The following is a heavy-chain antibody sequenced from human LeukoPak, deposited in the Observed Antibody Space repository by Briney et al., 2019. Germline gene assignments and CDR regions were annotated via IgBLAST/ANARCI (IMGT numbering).Heavy chain of an antibody. J-gene: IGHJ4*02. CDR1: GFTFSSYA. Sequence: GGSLRLSCAASGFTFSSYAMSWVRQAPGKGLEWVSTISGSGGSTYYADSVKGRFTIYRDNYKNTLYLQMNSLRAEDTAVYYCAKDKSVRYSGSFTYGDYFDYWGQGTLVTVSS. D-gene: IGHD1-26*01. CDR2: ISGSGGST. V-gene: IGHV3-23*01. CDR3: AKDKSVRYSGSFTYGDYFDY.